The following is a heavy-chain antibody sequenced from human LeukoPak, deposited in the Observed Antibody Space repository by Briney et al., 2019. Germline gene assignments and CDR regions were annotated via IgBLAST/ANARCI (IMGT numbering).Heavy chain of an antibody. D-gene: IGHD6-13*01. Sequence: ASVKVSCKASGYTFTSYDINWVRQATGQGLEWMGWMNPNSGNTGYAQKFQGRVTMTRNTSISTAYMELSSLRSEDTAVYYCASSSSWYVTLYYYYGMDVWGQRTTVTVSS. J-gene: IGHJ6*02. CDR1: GYTFTSYD. V-gene: IGHV1-8*01. CDR3: ASSSSWYVTLYYYYGMDV. CDR2: MNPNSGNT.